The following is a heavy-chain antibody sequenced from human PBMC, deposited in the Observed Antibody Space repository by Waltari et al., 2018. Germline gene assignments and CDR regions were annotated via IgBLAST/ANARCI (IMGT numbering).Heavy chain of an antibody. J-gene: IGHJ4*02. V-gene: IGHV3-7*01. Sequence: EVQLVESGGGLVQPGGSLRLSCAASGLTYSIYWMSWVRQAPGKGLEWVANIKQDGSEKYYVDSVKGRFTISRDNAKNSLYLQMNSLRAEDTAVYYCASHDYGDYSSFDYWGQGTLVTVSS. CDR2: IKQDGSEK. CDR3: ASHDYGDYSSFDY. D-gene: IGHD4-17*01. CDR1: GLTYSIYW.